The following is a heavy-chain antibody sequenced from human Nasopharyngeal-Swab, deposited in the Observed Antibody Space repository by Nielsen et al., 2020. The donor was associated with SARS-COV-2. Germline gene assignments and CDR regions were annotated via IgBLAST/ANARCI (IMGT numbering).Heavy chain of an antibody. V-gene: IGHV3-49*03. Sequence: GESLKISCAASGFTFGDYAMSWFRQAPGKGLEWVGFIRTKAYGGTTEYAASMKGRFTISRDDSKSIAYLQMNSLKTEDTAVYYCTRGYDFWSGYYTQIPKFDYWGQGTLVTVSS. D-gene: IGHD3-3*01. CDR2: IRTKAYGGTT. CDR3: TRGYDFWSGYYTQIPKFDY. J-gene: IGHJ4*02. CDR1: GFTFGDYA.